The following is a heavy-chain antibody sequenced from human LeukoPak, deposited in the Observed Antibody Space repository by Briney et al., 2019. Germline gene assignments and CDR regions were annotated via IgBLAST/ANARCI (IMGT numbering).Heavy chain of an antibody. Sequence: GGSLRLSCAASGFTFSSYWMHWVRQAPGKGLVRVSRINSDGSSTSYADSVKGRSTISRDNAKNTLYLQMNSLRAEDTAVYYCARYYYDSSGYLDYWGQGTLVTVSS. CDR1: GFTFSSYW. CDR2: INSDGSST. CDR3: ARYYYDSSGYLDY. V-gene: IGHV3-74*01. J-gene: IGHJ4*02. D-gene: IGHD3-22*01.